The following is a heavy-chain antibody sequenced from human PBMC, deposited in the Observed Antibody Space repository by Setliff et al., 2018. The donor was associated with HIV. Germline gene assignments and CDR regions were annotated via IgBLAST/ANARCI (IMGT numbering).Heavy chain of an antibody. CDR2: IYYIGNT. CDR1: GGSISGYY. D-gene: IGHD3-22*01. CDR3: ARHQGKYYDSSGYSGWFFDL. V-gene: IGHV4-59*08. J-gene: IGHJ2*01. Sequence: SETLSLTCTVSGGSISGYYWSWIQQPPGKGLEWIGYIYYIGNTNYNPSLKGRVTLSVDTSKNQFSLKLSSVTAADTAVYYCARHQGKYYDSSGYSGWFFDLWGRGTLVTVSS.